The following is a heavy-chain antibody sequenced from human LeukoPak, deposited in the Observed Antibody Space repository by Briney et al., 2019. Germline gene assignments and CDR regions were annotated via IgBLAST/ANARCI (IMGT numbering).Heavy chain of an antibody. V-gene: IGHV1-18*01. D-gene: IGHD3-10*01. CDR3: ARHTMVRGVIIIPFDY. CDR1: GYTFTSYG. Sequence: ASVKVSCKASGYTFTSYGTSWVRQAPGQGLEWMGWISAYNGNTNYAQKLQGRVTMTTDTSTSTAYMELRSLRSDDTAVYYCARHTMVRGVIIIPFDYWGQGTLVTVSS. CDR2: ISAYNGNT. J-gene: IGHJ4*02.